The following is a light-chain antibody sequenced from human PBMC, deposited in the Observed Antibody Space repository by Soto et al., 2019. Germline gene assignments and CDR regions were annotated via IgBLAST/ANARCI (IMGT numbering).Light chain of an antibody. J-gene: IGKJ4*01. Sequence: DIQLTQSPSFLSASVGDRVTITCRASQGISRYLSWYQQKPGEAPKILIYAASTLQTGVPSRFSGSGSGTDFTLTISSLQPEDFATYYCQQPYSYPLTFGGGTKV. V-gene: IGKV1-9*01. CDR1: QGISRY. CDR2: AAS. CDR3: QQPYSYPLT.